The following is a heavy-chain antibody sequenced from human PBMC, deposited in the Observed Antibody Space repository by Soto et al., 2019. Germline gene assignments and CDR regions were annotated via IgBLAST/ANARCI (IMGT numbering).Heavy chain of an antibody. Sequence: QVQLVQSGAEVKKPGSSVKVSCKASGGTFSSYAISWVRQAPGQGLEWMGGIIPIFGTANYAQKFQGRVTITADESTSTAYMELSSLRSEDTAVYYCARDPSRFGELLLSPLYGMDFWGQGTTVTVSS. CDR3: ARDPSRFGELLLSPLYGMDF. CDR2: IIPIFGTA. CDR1: GGTFSSYA. D-gene: IGHD3-10*01. V-gene: IGHV1-69*01. J-gene: IGHJ6*02.